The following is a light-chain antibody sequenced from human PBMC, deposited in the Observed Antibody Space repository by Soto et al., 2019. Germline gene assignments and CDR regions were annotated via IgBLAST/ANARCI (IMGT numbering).Light chain of an antibody. CDR3: QSYDSSNQV. V-gene: IGLV6-57*02. CDR1: SGSIASNC. CDR2: EDN. J-gene: IGLJ3*02. Sequence: NFMLTQPHSVSESPGKTVTISCTGSSGSIASNCVQWFQQRPGSAPTTVIFEDNQRPSGVPDRFSGSIDSSSKSASLTISGLKTGDEADFHCQSYDSSNQVFGGGTKVTVL.